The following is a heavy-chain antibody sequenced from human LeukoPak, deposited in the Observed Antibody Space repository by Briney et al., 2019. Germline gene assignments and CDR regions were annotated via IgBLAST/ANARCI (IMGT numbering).Heavy chain of an antibody. CDR3: ARRCGTSCQWNYYYYYYMDV. J-gene: IGHJ6*03. CDR2: IYYSGST. V-gene: IGHV4-39*01. Sequence: RASETLSLTCTVSGGSISSSSYYWGWIRQPPGKGLEWIGSIYYSGSTYYNPSLKSRVTISVDTSKNQFSLKLSSVTAADTAVYYCARRCGTSCQWNYYYYYYMDVWGKGTTVTVSS. D-gene: IGHD2-2*01. CDR1: GGSISSSSYY.